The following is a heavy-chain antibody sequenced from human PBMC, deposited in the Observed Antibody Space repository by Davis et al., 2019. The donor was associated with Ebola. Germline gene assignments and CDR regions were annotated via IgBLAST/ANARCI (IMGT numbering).Heavy chain of an antibody. V-gene: IGHV6-1*01. CDR2: TYYRSKWYN. Sequence: SQTLSLTCAISGVSVSSNSAAWNWIRQSPSRGLEWLGRTYYRSKWYNDYAVSVKSRITINPDTSKNQFSLQLNSVTPEDTAVYYCARGWGIYGDFGYYFDYWGQGTLVTVSS. D-gene: IGHD4-17*01. J-gene: IGHJ4*02. CDR3: ARGWGIYGDFGYYFDY. CDR1: GVSVSSNSAA.